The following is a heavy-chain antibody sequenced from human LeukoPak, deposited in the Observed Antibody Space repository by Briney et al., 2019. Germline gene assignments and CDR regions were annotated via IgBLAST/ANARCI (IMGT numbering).Heavy chain of an antibody. Sequence: GGSLRLSCAASGFTFSSYAMSWVRQAPGKGLEWVSAISGSGDSTYYGDSVKGRFTISRDNSKNTLYLQMNSLRAEDTAVYFCAKQSAGSAAWYSLHYDFWGQGTLVTVSS. CDR3: AKQSAGSAAWYSLHYDF. V-gene: IGHV3-23*01. J-gene: IGHJ4*02. CDR2: ISGSGDST. D-gene: IGHD6-13*01. CDR1: GFTFSSYA.